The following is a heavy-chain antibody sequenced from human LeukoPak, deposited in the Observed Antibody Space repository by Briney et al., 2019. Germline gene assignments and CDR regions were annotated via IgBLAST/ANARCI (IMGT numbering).Heavy chain of an antibody. J-gene: IGHJ5*02. Sequence: GGTLRLSCAASGFTFSSYGMHWVRQAPGNGLEWVAFIRYDGSNKYYADSVKGRFTISRDNSKNTLYLQMNSLRAEDTAVYYCAKTYYDFWSGHNWFDPCGQGTLVTVSS. V-gene: IGHV3-30*02. CDR2: IRYDGSNK. CDR1: GFTFSSYG. D-gene: IGHD3-3*01. CDR3: AKTYYDFWSGHNWFDP.